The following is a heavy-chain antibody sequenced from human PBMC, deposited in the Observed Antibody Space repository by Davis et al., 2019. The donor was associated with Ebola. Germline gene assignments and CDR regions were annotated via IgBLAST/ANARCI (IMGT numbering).Heavy chain of an antibody. Sequence: MPSETLSLTCAVYGGSFSGYYWSWIRQPPGKGLEWIGEINHSGSTNYNPSLKSRVTISVDTSKNQFSLKLSSVTAADTAVYYCSGLGASSGWYLPWGQGTLVTVSS. CDR3: SGLGASSGWYLP. CDR1: GGSFSGYY. CDR2: INHSGST. V-gene: IGHV4-34*01. J-gene: IGHJ5*02. D-gene: IGHD6-19*01.